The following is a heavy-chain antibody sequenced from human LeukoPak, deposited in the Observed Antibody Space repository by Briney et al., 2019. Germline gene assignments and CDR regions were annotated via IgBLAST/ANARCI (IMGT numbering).Heavy chain of an antibody. V-gene: IGHV1-2*02. CDR3: ARAGDSTPIHYDY. Sequence: GASVKVSCKASGDTFTGYYMHWVRQAPGQGLEWMGWINPNSGGTKYAQKFQGRVTMTRDTSISTAYMELSRLRSDDTAVYYCARAGDSTPIHYDYWGQGTLVTVSS. J-gene: IGHJ4*02. CDR2: INPNSGGT. CDR1: GDTFTGYY. D-gene: IGHD2-21*02.